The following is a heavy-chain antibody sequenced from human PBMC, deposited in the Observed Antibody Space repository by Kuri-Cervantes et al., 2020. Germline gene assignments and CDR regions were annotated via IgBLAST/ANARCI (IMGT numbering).Heavy chain of an antibody. CDR3: ARDNSKPEYYYDSSGHYQDFDY. Sequence: SVKVSCKASGGTFADYTISWVRQAPGQGLEWMGGIIPIFGTANYAQKFQGRVTITADESTSTAYMELSSLRSEDTAVYYCARDNSKPEYYYDSSGHYQDFDYWGQGTLVTVSS. J-gene: IGHJ4*02. V-gene: IGHV1-69*13. CDR1: GGTFADYT. CDR2: IIPIFGTA. D-gene: IGHD3-22*01.